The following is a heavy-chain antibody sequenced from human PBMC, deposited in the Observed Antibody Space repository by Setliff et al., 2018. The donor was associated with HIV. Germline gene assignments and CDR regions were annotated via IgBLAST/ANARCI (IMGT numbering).Heavy chain of an antibody. Sequence: SETLSLTCTVYGGSFSNYYTNWIRQPPGKGLEWIGELSPSGTTRSNPSLQSRVTISLDTSNNQFSLKLNSVTAADTAVYYCTVYNTGSSKDHYWGQGTPVTVSS. CDR2: LSPSGTT. J-gene: IGHJ4*02. CDR1: GGSFSNYY. D-gene: IGHD2-8*02. CDR3: TVYNTGSSKDHY. V-gene: IGHV4-34*01.